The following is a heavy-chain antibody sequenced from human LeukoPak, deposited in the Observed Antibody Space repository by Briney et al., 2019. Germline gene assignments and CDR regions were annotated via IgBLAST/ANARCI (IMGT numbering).Heavy chain of an antibody. J-gene: IGHJ6*03. Sequence: PSETLSLTCAVYGGSFSGYYWSWIRQPPGKGLEWIGEINHSGSTNYNPSLKSRVTISVDTSKNQFSLKLSSVTAADTAVYYCARGPIAARRVYYYYYMDVWGKGTTVAVSS. CDR2: INHSGST. CDR1: GGSFSGYY. V-gene: IGHV4-34*01. CDR3: ARGPIAARRVYYYYYMDV. D-gene: IGHD6-6*01.